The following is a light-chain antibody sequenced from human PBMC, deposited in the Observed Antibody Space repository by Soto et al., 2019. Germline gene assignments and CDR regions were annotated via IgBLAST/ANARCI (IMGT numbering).Light chain of an antibody. CDR1: SSDIGGYNY. CDR2: EVN. CDR3: SSYTSSSTQV. V-gene: IGLV2-14*01. J-gene: IGLJ1*01. Sequence: QSALTQPASVSGSPGQSITISCTGTSSDIGGYNYVSWYQQHPGKAPKLMIYEVNRRPSGVSNRFSGSKSVNTASLTISGLQSEDVGDYYCSSYTSSSTQVFGTGTKLTVL.